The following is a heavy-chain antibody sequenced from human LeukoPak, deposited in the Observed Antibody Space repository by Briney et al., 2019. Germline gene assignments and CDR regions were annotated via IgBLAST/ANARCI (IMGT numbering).Heavy chain of an antibody. CDR3: ARAPQLWVGGFDY. D-gene: IGHD5-18*01. J-gene: IGHJ4*02. Sequence: KSSETLSLTCAVYGGSFSGYYWSWIRQPPGKGLEWIGEINHSGSTNYNPSLKIRVTISVDTSKNQFSLKLSSVTAADTAVYYCARAPQLWVGGFDYWGQGTLVTVSS. V-gene: IGHV4-34*01. CDR1: GGSFSGYY. CDR2: INHSGST.